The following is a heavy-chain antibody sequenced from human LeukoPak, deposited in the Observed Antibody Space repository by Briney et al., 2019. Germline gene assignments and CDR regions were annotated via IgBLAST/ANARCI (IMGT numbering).Heavy chain of an antibody. V-gene: IGHV4-31*03. CDR1: GGSISSGGYY. D-gene: IGHD2-2*01. Sequence: SSETLSLTCTVSGGSISSGGYYWSWIRQHPGKGLEWIGYIYYSGSTYYNPSLKSRVTISVDTSKNQFSLKLSSVTAADTAVYYCAREGYQLRYFDYWGQGTLVTVSS. J-gene: IGHJ4*02. CDR2: IYYSGST. CDR3: AREGYQLRYFDY.